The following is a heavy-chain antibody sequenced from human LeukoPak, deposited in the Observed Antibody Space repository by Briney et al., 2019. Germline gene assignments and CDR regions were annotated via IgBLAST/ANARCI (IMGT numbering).Heavy chain of an antibody. CDR3: AMVRGLVSWFDP. J-gene: IGHJ5*02. Sequence: ASVTVSCKASGYTFTTYGISWVRQAPGQGREGMGWISAYNGNTNYAQKLQGRVTMTTDTSTSTAYMDLRSLRSDDTAVYYCAMVRGLVSWFDPWGQGTLVTVSS. CDR2: ISAYNGNT. D-gene: IGHD3-10*01. CDR1: GYTFTTYG. V-gene: IGHV1-18*01.